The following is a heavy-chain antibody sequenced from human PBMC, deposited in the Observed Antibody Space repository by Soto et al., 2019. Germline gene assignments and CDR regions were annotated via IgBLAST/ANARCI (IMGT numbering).Heavy chain of an antibody. V-gene: IGHV4-59*01. CDR3: ARFAAAGYNFYYYMDV. CDR2: VYHSGRT. CDR1: GAFISSYY. Sequence: SETLSLTCTVSGAFISSYYWSWIRQPPGKGLEWIGYVYHSGRTDSSPSLKSRVTISIDTSKNQFSLELNSVTAADTAVYYCARFAAAGYNFYYYMDVWGKGTTVTVSS. D-gene: IGHD6-13*01. J-gene: IGHJ6*03.